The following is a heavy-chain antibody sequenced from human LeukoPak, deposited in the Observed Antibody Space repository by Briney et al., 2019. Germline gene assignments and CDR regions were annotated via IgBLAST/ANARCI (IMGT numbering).Heavy chain of an antibody. J-gene: IGHJ4*02. CDR2: FDPEDGET. CDR3: ATALGFTTPIDY. Sequence: ASVNVSCKVSGYTLTELSMHWVRQAPGKGLEWMGGFDPEDGETIYAQKFQGRVTMTEDTSTDTAYMELSSLRSEDTAVYYCATALGFTTPIDYWGQGTLVTVSS. D-gene: IGHD3-16*01. CDR1: GYTLTELS. V-gene: IGHV1-24*01.